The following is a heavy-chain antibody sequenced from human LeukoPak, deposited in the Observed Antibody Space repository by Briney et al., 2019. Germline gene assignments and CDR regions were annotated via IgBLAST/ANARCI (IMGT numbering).Heavy chain of an antibody. CDR3: ARENDILTGFDY. V-gene: IGHV4-61*02. D-gene: IGHD3-9*01. CDR2: IYTSGST. J-gene: IGHJ4*02. Sequence: SETLSLTCTVSGGSITSTTYYWSWIRQPAGKGLEWIGRIYTSGSTNYNPPLKSRVTMSVDTSKNQFSLKLSSVTAADTAVYYCARENDILTGFDYWGQGTLVTVSS. CDR1: GGSITSTTYY.